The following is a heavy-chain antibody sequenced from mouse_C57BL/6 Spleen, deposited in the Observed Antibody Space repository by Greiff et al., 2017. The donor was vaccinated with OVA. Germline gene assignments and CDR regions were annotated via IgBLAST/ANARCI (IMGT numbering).Heavy chain of an antibody. Sequence: VQLQQSGPELVKPGASVKISCKASGYAFSSSWMNWVKQRPGKGLEWIGRIYPGDGDTNYNGKFKGKATLTADKSSSTAYMQLSSLTSEDSAVYVCAREGDYDREGAMDYWGQGTSVTVSS. J-gene: IGHJ4*01. V-gene: IGHV1-82*01. CDR2: IYPGDGDT. CDR3: AREGDYDREGAMDY. CDR1: GYAFSSSW. D-gene: IGHD2-4*01.